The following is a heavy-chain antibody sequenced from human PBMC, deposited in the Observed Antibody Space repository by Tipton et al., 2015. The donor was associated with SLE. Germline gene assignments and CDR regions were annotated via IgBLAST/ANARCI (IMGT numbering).Heavy chain of an antibody. CDR3: ARAQVEFYGSGSYGSFDY. Sequence: SLRLSCAGSGFIFSSYWMHWVRQSPGKGLVWVARISEDGRSTSYADSVKGRFTISRDNAKNSLYLQMNSLRAEDTALYYCARAQVEFYGSGSYGSFDYWGQGILVTVSS. CDR1: GFIFSSYW. CDR2: ISEDGRST. D-gene: IGHD3-10*01. J-gene: IGHJ4*02. V-gene: IGHV3-74*01.